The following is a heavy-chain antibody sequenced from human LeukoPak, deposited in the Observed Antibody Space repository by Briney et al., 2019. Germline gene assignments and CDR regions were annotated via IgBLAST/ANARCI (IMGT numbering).Heavy chain of an antibody. D-gene: IGHD3-9*01. Sequence: SQTLSLTCTVSGGSISSGSYYWSWIRQPAGKGLEWIGRIYTSGSTNYNPSLKSRVTISVDTSKNQFSLKLSSVTAADTAVYYCAREAYYDILTGYYLWYFDLWGRGTLVTVSS. J-gene: IGHJ2*01. V-gene: IGHV4-61*02. CDR1: GGSISSGSYY. CDR2: IYTSGST. CDR3: AREAYYDILTGYYLWYFDL.